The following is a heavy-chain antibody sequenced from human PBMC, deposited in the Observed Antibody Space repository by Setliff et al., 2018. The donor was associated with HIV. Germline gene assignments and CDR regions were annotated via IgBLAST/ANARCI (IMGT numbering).Heavy chain of an antibody. J-gene: IGHJ3*02. CDR2: MYFRGNA. D-gene: IGHD4-17*01. Sequence: SETLSLTCTVSGGSISSHYWSWIRQAPGKGLEWIGTMYFRGNARNSPSLKSRVTISVDTSKNQISLRLNSLTAADTAVYYCARGTTLNVVPDAFDIWGQGTMVTVSS. V-gene: IGHV4-59*08. CDR3: ARGTTLNVVPDAFDI. CDR1: GGSISSHY.